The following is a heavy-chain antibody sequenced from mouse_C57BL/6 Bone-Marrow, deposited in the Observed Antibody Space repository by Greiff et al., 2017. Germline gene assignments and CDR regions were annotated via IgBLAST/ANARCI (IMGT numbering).Heavy chain of an antibody. CDR3: ARSGYDYDWFAY. D-gene: IGHD2-4*01. CDR1: GYTFTDYN. J-gene: IGHJ3*01. Sequence: EVTLVESGPELVKPGASVKIPCKASGYTFTDYNMDWVKQSHGKSLEWIGDINPNNGGTIYNQKFKGKATLTVDKSSSTAYMELRSLTSEDTAVYYCARSGYDYDWFAYWGQGTLVTVSA. V-gene: IGHV1-18*01. CDR2: INPNNGGT.